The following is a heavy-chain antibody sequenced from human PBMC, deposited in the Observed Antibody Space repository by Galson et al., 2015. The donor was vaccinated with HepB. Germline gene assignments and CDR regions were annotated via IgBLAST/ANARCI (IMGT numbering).Heavy chain of an antibody. CDR3: VRDLGTVAGSS. J-gene: IGHJ5*02. CDR1: GGSIGTNNW. V-gene: IGHV4-4*02. CDR2: MYHSGSI. Sequence: LTCTVSGGSIGTNNWWSWVRQPPGKGLEWIGEMYHSGSINYNASVKSRATISIDKSQNQFSLKLTSVTAADTAVYYCVRDLGTVAGSSWGPGILVTVSS. D-gene: IGHD6-19*01.